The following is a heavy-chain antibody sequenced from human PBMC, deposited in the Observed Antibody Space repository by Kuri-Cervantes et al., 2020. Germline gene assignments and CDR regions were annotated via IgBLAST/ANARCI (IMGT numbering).Heavy chain of an antibody. Sequence: ESLKISCTVSGYSISSGYYWGWIRQPPGKGLEWIGSIYHSGSTYYNPSLKSRVTISVDTSKNQFSLKLSSVTAADTTVYYCARVFVEAAASTQTFDPWGQGTLVTVSS. J-gene: IGHJ5*02. CDR2: IYHSGST. D-gene: IGHD6-13*01. CDR3: ARVFVEAAASTQTFDP. CDR1: GYSISSGYY. V-gene: IGHV4-38-2*02.